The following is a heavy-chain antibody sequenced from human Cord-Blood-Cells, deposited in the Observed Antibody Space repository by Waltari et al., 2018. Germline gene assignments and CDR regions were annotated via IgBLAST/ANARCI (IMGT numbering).Heavy chain of an antibody. J-gene: IGHJ4*02. CDR1: GGSVSSGSYY. Sequence: QVQLQESGPGLVKPSETLSLTCTVSGGSVSSGSYYWSWIRQPPGKGLEWIGYNYYSGNTNYNPSLKGRVTIAVDTSKNQFSLKLSSVTAADTAVYYCAREVGEYYDFWSGYYYFDYWGQGTLVTVSS. D-gene: IGHD3-3*01. CDR2: NYYSGNT. V-gene: IGHV4-61*01. CDR3: AREVGEYYDFWSGYYYFDY.